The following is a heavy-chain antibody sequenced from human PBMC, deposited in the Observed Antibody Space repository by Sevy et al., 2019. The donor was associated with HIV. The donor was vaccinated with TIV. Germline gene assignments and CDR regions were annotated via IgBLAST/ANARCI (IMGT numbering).Heavy chain of an antibody. CDR1: GFTFGSYW. J-gene: IGHJ4*02. D-gene: IGHD3-16*01. CDR2: INSDGSST. Sequence: GGSLRLSCAASGFTFGSYWMHWVRQVPGKGLVWVSRINSDGSSTSYADSVKGRFTISRDNAKNTLYLQMNSLRAEDTAVYYCARVGETNVVQDYWGQGTLVTVSS. V-gene: IGHV3-74*01. CDR3: ARVGETNVVQDY.